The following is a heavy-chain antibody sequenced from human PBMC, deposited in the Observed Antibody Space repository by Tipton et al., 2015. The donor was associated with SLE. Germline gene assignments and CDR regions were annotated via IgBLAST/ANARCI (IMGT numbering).Heavy chain of an antibody. V-gene: IGHV4-34*01. J-gene: IGHJ3*02. CDR2: INHSGST. D-gene: IGHD6-13*01. CDR1: GGSFSGYY. Sequence: LRLSCAVYGGSFSGYYWSWIRQPPGKGLEWIGEINHSGSTNYNPSLKSRVTISIDTSKNQFSLKLSSVTAADTAVYYCASPAHSSSWYDAFDIWGQGTMVTVSS. CDR3: ASPAHSSSWYDAFDI.